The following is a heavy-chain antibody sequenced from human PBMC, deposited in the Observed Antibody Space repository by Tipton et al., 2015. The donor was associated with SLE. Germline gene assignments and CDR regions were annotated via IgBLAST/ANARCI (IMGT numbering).Heavy chain of an antibody. J-gene: IGHJ4*02. CDR3: AGGSSGFGN. Sequence: GSLRLSCAASGFTLSSYSMNWVRQAPGKGLEWVAYISSSSSTIYYADSVKGRFNISRDNAKNSLYLQMNSLRAEDTAVYYCAGGSSGFGNWVQGTLVTVSS. V-gene: IGHV3-48*01. D-gene: IGHD6-19*01. CDR1: GFTLSSYS. CDR2: ISSSSSTI.